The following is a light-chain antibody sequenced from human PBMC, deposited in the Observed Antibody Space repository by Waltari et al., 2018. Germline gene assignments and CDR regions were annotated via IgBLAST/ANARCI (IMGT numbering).Light chain of an antibody. CDR3: QSYDSSLSAYV. CDR1: SSNVGAPYD. J-gene: IGLJ1*01. Sequence: QSVLTQPPSVSGAPGQSVTISCTGSSSNVGAPYDVHWYQHLPGTAPKLLIQGNNNRPSGVPDRCSGSESGTSASLGITGLQAEDEADYYCQSYDSSLSAYVFGTGTKVTVL. V-gene: IGLV1-40*01. CDR2: GNN.